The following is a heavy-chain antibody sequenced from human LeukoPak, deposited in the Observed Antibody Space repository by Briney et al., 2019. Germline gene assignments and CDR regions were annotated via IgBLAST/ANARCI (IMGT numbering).Heavy chain of an antibody. CDR3: ARVVNSSYYYYYYMDV. Sequence: ASVKVSCKASGGTFSSYAISWVRQAPGQGLEWMGGIIPIFGTANYAQKFQGRVTITADESTSTAYMELSSLRSEDTAVYYCARVVNSSYYYYYYMDVWGKGTTVTVSS. V-gene: IGHV1-69*01. CDR1: GGTFSSYA. J-gene: IGHJ6*03. D-gene: IGHD6-6*01. CDR2: IIPIFGTA.